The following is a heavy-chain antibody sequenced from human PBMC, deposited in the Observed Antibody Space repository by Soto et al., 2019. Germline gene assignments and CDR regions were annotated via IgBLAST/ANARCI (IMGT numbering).Heavy chain of an antibody. Sequence: TSETLSLTCTVSGGSISSGGYYWSWIRQHPGKGLEWIGYIYYSGSTYYNPSLKSRVTISVDTSKNQFSLKLSSVTAADTAVYYCAREGSSSYYYYGMDVWGQGTTVTVSS. CDR1: GGSISSGGYY. J-gene: IGHJ6*02. CDR3: AREGSSSYYYYGMDV. D-gene: IGHD6-6*01. V-gene: IGHV4-31*03. CDR2: IYYSGST.